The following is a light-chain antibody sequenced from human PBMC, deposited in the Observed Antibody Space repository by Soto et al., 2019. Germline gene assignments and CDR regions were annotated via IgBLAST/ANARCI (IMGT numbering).Light chain of an antibody. Sequence: QSALNQPTSASGSPGQSVTISCTGTSSDVGGYNYVSWYQQHPGKVHKLMVYEVNKRPSGVPDRFSGSKSGNTASLTVSGLQAEDEDDYYCTSYAGGNNVFGTGTQLTVL. CDR3: TSYAGGNNV. CDR2: EVN. J-gene: IGLJ1*01. CDR1: SSDVGGYNY. V-gene: IGLV2-8*01.